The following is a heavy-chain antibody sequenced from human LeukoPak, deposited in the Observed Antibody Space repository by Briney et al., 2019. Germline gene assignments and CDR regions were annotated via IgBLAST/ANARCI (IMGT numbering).Heavy chain of an antibody. CDR3: AKDRDTMVRGVSGPMDV. V-gene: IGHV3-23*01. CDR2: ISGSGGST. CDR1: GFTFSSYA. J-gene: IGHJ6*02. D-gene: IGHD3-10*01. Sequence: GGSLRLSCAASGFTFSSYAMSWVRQAPGKGLEWVSAISGSGGSTYYADSVKGRFTISRDNSKNTLYLQMNSLRAEDTAVYYGAKDRDTMVRGVSGPMDVWGQGTTVTVSS.